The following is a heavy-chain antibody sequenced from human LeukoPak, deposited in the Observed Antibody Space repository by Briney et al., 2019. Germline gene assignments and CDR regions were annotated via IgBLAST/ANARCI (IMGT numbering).Heavy chain of an antibody. D-gene: IGHD1-7*01. Sequence: PSETLSLTCTVSGGSISSYYWSWIRQPPGKGLEWIGYIYYSGSTNYNPSLKSRVTISVDTSKNQFSLKLSSVTAADTAMYYCARAHQNYVGYFDYWGQGTLVTVSS. J-gene: IGHJ4*02. V-gene: IGHV4-59*12. CDR3: ARAHQNYVGYFDY. CDR2: IYYSGST. CDR1: GGSISSYY.